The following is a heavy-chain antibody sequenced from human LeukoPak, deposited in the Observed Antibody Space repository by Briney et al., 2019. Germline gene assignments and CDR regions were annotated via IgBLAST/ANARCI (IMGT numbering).Heavy chain of an antibody. V-gene: IGHV4-59*01. J-gene: IGHJ6*03. Sequence: PSETLSLTCSVSGGSMSSYYWSWIRQSPGKGLEWIGYIYHSGSTDYNSSLKSRVTISEDTSKKQFSLKVSSVTAADTAVYYCARDRFDDSSGYYYHYYYYMDVWGKGTTVTVSS. D-gene: IGHD3-22*01. CDR2: IYHSGST. CDR3: ARDRFDDSSGYYYHYYYYMDV. CDR1: GGSMSSYY.